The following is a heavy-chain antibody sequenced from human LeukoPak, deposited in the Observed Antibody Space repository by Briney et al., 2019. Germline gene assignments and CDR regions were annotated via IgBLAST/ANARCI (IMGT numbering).Heavy chain of an antibody. J-gene: IGHJ4*02. CDR3: ARAGGSWFPTIDY. CDR2: IYYSGST. D-gene: IGHD6-13*01. CDR1: GGSVSSGSYY. V-gene: IGHV4-61*01. Sequence: PSETLSLTCTVSGGSVSSGSYYWSWIRQPPGKGLEWIGYIYYSGSTNYNPSLKSRVTISVDTSKNQFSLKLSSVTAADTAVYYCARAGGSWFPTIDYWGQGTLVTVSS.